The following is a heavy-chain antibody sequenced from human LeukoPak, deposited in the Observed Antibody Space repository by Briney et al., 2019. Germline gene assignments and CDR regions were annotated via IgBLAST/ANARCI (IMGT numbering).Heavy chain of an antibody. J-gene: IGHJ4*02. CDR3: ARGKYDSSGYPLLGFDY. CDR1: GFTFDDYG. V-gene: IGHV3-20*04. Sequence: GGSLRLSCAASGFTFDDYGMSWVRQAPGKGLEWVSGINWNGGSTGYADSVKGRFTISRDNAKKSLYLQMNSLRAEDTAVYYCARGKYDSSGYPLLGFDYWGQGTLVTVSS. D-gene: IGHD3-22*01. CDR2: INWNGGST.